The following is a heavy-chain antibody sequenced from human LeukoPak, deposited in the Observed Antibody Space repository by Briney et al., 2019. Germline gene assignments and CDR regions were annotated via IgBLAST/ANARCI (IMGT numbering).Heavy chain of an antibody. J-gene: IGHJ4*02. CDR1: GGSFSAYY. D-gene: IGHD3-10*01. V-gene: IGHV4-34*01. Sequence: SETLSLTCAVYGGSFSAYYWTWIRQPPGKGLEWIGGINHSGSINYNPSLKSRVTISVDTSKNQFSLKLSSVTAADTAVYYCAKRGPYYYGSGSYYKGAQYYFDSWGQGPLVTVSS. CDR2: INHSGSI. CDR3: AKRGPYYYGSGSYYKGAQYYFDS.